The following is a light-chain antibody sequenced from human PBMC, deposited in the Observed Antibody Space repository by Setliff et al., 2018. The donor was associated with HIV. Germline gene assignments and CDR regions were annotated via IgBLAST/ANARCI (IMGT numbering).Light chain of an antibody. Sequence: QSALAQPASVSGSPGQSNTISCTGSSSDIGTYNFVSWYQQYPNKAPKVVIYEVSVRPSGISNRFSGSKSGNTASLTISRLQPEDDADYYCTSYTTSSAPLVFGSGTKVTVL. V-gene: IGLV2-14*01. J-gene: IGLJ1*01. CDR1: SSDIGTYNF. CDR2: EVS. CDR3: TSYTTSSAPLV.